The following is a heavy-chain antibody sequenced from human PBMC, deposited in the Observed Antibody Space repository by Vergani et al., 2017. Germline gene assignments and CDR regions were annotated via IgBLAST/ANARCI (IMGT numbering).Heavy chain of an antibody. CDR1: GFTFSSAW. Sequence: EVQPVESGGGLVKPGGSLRLSCTTSGFTFSSAWMSWVRQAPGKGLEWVARIRPKTDGETTDYAAPVKGRFTISRDDSKNTLYLQMNSLKTEDTAVYYCTTPTKWELRYYLEYWGKGTLVTVSS. V-gene: IGHV3-15*01. CDR3: TTPTKWELRYYLEY. D-gene: IGHD3-9*01. J-gene: IGHJ4*02. CDR2: IRPKTDGETT.